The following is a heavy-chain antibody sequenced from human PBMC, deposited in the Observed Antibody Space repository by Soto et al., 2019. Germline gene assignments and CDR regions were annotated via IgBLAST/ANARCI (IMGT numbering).Heavy chain of an antibody. Sequence: EVQLVESGGGLVQPGGYLRLSCAASGFTVSSNYMTWVRQAPGKGLEWVSVIYSAGNTYSADSVKGRFTISRDSPKNTLYFKMNSRRAEDTAVYYCARGRYSSGNYVEAFDIWGQGTMVTVSS. CDR2: IYSAGNT. D-gene: IGHD6-19*01. CDR3: ARGRYSSGNYVEAFDI. CDR1: GFTVSSNY. V-gene: IGHV3-66*01. J-gene: IGHJ3*02.